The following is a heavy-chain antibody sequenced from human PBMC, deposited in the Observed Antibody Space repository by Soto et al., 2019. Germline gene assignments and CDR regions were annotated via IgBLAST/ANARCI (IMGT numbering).Heavy chain of an antibody. V-gene: IGHV3-11*01. CDR1: GFTFSDYY. Sequence: GGTRRLSCAASGFTFSDYYMSWMRQAPEKGLEWVSYVSGDGGAKSYADPVKGRFSISRDNAKNSLYLLMNSLRAEDTAVYYCARLGSIAAAGTPDYWGQGTLVTVSS. J-gene: IGHJ4*02. CDR3: ARLGSIAAAGTPDY. CDR2: VSGDGGAK. D-gene: IGHD6-25*01.